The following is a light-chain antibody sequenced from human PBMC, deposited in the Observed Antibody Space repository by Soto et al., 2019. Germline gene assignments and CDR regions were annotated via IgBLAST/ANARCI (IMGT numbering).Light chain of an antibody. CDR1: QSISSW. CDR2: KAS. CDR3: QQYETFPLT. Sequence: DIQMTQSPSTLSAFVGDRVTIACRASQSISSWLAWYQQKPGQAPKLLIYKASILQSGVPSRFGGSGSATEFTLTISSLQPEDFAAYYCQQYETFPLTFGGGTKVEIK. V-gene: IGKV1-5*03. J-gene: IGKJ4*01.